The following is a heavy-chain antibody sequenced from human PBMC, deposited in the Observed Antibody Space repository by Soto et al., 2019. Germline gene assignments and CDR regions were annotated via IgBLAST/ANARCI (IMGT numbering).Heavy chain of an antibody. CDR3: ARDWGFGNPDGSYYFYY. V-gene: IGHV1-2*04. CDR1: GYTFTGYY. D-gene: IGHD3-16*01. Sequence: ASVKVSCKASGYTFTGYYMHWVRQAPGQGLEWMGWINPNSGGTNYAQKFQGWVTMTRDTSISTAYMELSRLRSDDTAVYYCARDWGFGNPDGSYYFYYCGQRTLVTVS. CDR2: INPNSGGT. J-gene: IGHJ4*02.